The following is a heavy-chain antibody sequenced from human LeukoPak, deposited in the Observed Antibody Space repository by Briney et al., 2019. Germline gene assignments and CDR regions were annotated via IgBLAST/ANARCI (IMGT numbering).Heavy chain of an antibody. CDR3: ARGGPTMWFGATLNDY. CDR2: ISAYNGNI. J-gene: IGHJ4*02. D-gene: IGHD3-10*01. V-gene: IGHV1-18*01. CDR1: GYTFTSYG. Sequence: ASVKVSCKASGYTFTSYGISWVRQRPGQGLEWMGWISAYNGNINYAQKLQGRVTMTTDTSTSTAYMELRSLRSDDTAVYYCARGGPTMWFGATLNDYWGQGTLVTVSS.